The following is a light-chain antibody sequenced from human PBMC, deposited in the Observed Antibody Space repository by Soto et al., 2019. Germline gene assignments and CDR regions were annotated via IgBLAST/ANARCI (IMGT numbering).Light chain of an antibody. J-gene: IGLJ3*02. CDR1: SSDVGAYNY. Sequence: QSVLTQPASVSGSPGQSITISCTGTSSDVGAYNYVSWYQQHPGKAPKLMIYDVSNRPSGLSNRFSGSKSGSTASLTISGLQAEDEADYYCSSYTSSRIRVFGGGTTLTVL. CDR2: DVS. CDR3: SSYTSSRIRV. V-gene: IGLV2-14*01.